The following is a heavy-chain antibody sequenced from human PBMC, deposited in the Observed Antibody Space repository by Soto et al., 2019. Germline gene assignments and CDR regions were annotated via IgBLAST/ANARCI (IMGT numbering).Heavy chain of an antibody. CDR2: TYYRSKWYN. CDR1: GDSVSSNSAA. Sequence: SQTLSLTCAISGDSVSSNSAAWNWIRQSPSRGLEWLGRTYYRSKWYNDYAVSVKSRITINPDTSKNQFSLQLNSVTPEDTAVYYCARVVVGYSGYDYDIYYYYGMDVWGQGTTVTVSS. CDR3: ARVVVGYSGYDYDIYYYYGMDV. D-gene: IGHD5-12*01. V-gene: IGHV6-1*01. J-gene: IGHJ6*02.